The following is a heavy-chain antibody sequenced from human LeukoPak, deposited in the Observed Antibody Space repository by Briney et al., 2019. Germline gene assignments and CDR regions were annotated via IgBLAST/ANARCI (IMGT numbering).Heavy chain of an antibody. Sequence: GGSLRLSCAASGFTFDDYAMHWVRQAPGKGLEWVSGISWNSGSIGYADSAKGRFTISRDNAKNSLYLQMNSLRAEDTAVYYCATPRGIQLWPNFDYWGQGTLVTVSP. CDR2: ISWNSGSI. CDR1: GFTFDDYA. J-gene: IGHJ4*02. D-gene: IGHD5-18*01. V-gene: IGHV3-9*01. CDR3: ATPRGIQLWPNFDY.